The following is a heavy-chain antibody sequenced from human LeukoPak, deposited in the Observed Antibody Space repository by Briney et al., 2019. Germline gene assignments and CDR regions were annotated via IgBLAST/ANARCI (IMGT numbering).Heavy chain of an antibody. V-gene: IGHV4-4*02. J-gene: IGHJ4*02. Sequence: PSETLSLTCGVSGGSVTSTNWWTWVRQPPGKGLEWIGEVHLDGRTNYNPSLKSRLTISVDLSENHISLKLTSVTAADTAVYYCAREGGFFRPLDYSGQGTLVTVSS. CDR2: VHLDGRT. CDR3: AREGGFFRPLDY. D-gene: IGHD3-3*01. CDR1: GGSVTSTNW.